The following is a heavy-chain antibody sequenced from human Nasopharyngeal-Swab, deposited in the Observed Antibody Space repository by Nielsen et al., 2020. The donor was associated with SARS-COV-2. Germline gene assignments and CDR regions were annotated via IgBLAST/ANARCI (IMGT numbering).Heavy chain of an antibody. J-gene: IGHJ6*03. D-gene: IGHD4-17*01. CDR1: GASFSRNNYY. CDR3: ARGLRGVTTYYYYYYMDV. CDR2: IYTSGST. V-gene: IGHV4-61*02. Sequence: SETLSLTCPVSGASFSRNNYYWGWIRQPAGKGLEWIGRIYTSGSTNYNPSLKRRVTISVDTSKNQFSLKLSSVTAADTAVYCCARGLRGVTTYYYYYYMDVWGKGTTVTVSS.